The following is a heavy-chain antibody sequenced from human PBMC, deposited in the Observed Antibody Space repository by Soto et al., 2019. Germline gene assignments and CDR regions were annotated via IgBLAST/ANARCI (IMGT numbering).Heavy chain of an antibody. CDR1: GGTFSSYA. J-gene: IGHJ4*02. D-gene: IGHD4-17*01. V-gene: IGHV1-69*13. Sequence: GASVKVSCKASGGTFSSYAISWVRQAPGQGLEWMGGIIPIFGTANYAQKFQGRVTITADESTSTAYMELSSLRSEDTAVYYCATPSGIDYGDYVGYFDYWGQGTLVTVSS. CDR3: ATPSGIDYGDYVGYFDY. CDR2: IIPIFGTA.